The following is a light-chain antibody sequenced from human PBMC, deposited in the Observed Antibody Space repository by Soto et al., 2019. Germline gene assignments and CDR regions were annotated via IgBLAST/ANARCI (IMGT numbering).Light chain of an antibody. CDR3: QQYYSTPYT. J-gene: IGKJ2*01. CDR1: QSVLYSSNNKNY. Sequence: DIVMTQSPDSLAVSLGERATNNCKSSQSVLYSSNNKNYLAWYQQKPGQPPKLLIYWASTRESGVPDRFSGSGSGTDFPLTISSLQAEDVAVYYCQQYYSTPYTFGQGTKLEIK. CDR2: WAS. V-gene: IGKV4-1*01.